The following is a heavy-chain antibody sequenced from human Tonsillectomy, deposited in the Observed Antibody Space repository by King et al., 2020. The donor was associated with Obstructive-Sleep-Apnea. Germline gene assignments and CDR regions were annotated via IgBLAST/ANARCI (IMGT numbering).Heavy chain of an antibody. CDR2: IIPIFGTA. J-gene: IGHJ5*02. D-gene: IGHD5-18*01. Sequence: QLVQSGAEVKKPGSSVKVSCKASGGTFSSYAISWVRQAPGQGLEWMGGIIPIFGTANYAQKFQGRVTITADESTSTAYMELSSLRSEDTAVYYCASGMRGDSDGGRGGDNWFDPWGQGTLVTVSS. V-gene: IGHV1-69*12. CDR1: GGTFSSYA. CDR3: ASGMRGDSDGGRGGDNWFDP.